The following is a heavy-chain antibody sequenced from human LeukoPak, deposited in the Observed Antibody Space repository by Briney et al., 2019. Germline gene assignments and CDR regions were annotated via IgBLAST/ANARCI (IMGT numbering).Heavy chain of an antibody. CDR1: RFTLSNYW. V-gene: IGHV3-7*01. J-gene: IGHJ4*02. CDR3: ARQRGSGCLDY. D-gene: IGHD6-19*01. CDR2: IKKEGSET. Sequence: GGSLRLSCAASRFTLSNYWMSWVRQAPGKGLEWVDNIKKEGSETYYVDSVKGRFTISRDNAKNSLFLQMNSLRAEDTAVYCCARQRGSGCLDYWGQGTLVTVSS.